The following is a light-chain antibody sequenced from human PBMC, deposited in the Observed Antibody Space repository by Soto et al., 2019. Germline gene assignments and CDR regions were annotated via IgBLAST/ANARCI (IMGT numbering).Light chain of an antibody. CDR3: CSYAATSTLV. J-gene: IGLJ3*02. V-gene: IGLV2-11*01. CDR1: SSDVGIYNY. CDR2: DVI. Sequence: QSVLTQPRSVSGSPGQSVTISCTGTSSDVGIYNYVSWYQHHPGKAPKLIIYDVIKRPSGVPDRFSGSKSGITASLTISGLQADDEADYYCCSYAATSTLVFGGGPKVTVL.